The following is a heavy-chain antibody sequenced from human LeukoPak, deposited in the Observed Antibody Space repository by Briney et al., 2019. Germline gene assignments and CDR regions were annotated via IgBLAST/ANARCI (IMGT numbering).Heavy chain of an antibody. CDR3: ASFCSSSSCALDF. J-gene: IGHJ4*02. Sequence: PGGSLRLSCAASGFTFSSYWMHWVRQAPGKGLVWVSRIKKDGSSTDYADSVKDRFTISRDNAKNTLYLQMNSLRAEDTAVYYCASFCSSSSCALDFWGQGTLVTVSS. V-gene: IGHV3-74*01. D-gene: IGHD2-2*01. CDR1: GFTFSSYW. CDR2: IKKDGSST.